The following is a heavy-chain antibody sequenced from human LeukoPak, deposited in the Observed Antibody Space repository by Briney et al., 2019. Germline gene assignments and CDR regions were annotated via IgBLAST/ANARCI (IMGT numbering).Heavy chain of an antibody. CDR1: GYTFTGYY. V-gene: IGHV1-2*02. D-gene: IGHD3-10*01. J-gene: IGHJ5*02. Sequence: ASVKVSCKASGYTFTGYYMHWVRQAPGQGLEWMGWINPNSGGTNYAQKFQGRVTMTRDTSISTAYMELSRLRSDDTAVYYCARAVQELLWTPSTWGQGTLVTVSS. CDR2: INPNSGGT. CDR3: ARAVQELLWTPST.